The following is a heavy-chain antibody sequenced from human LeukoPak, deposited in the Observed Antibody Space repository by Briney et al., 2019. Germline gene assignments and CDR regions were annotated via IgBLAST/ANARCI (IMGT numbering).Heavy chain of an antibody. J-gene: IGHJ4*02. D-gene: IGHD1-26*01. Sequence: GGSLRLSCAASGFTFSSFAMGWVRQAPRKGLEWVSGISGSGGSTYYADSVKGRFTISRDNSKNTLYLQMNSLRAEDTAVYYCAKLDYRWELLWGQGTLVTVSS. CDR2: ISGSGGST. CDR1: GFTFSSFA. CDR3: AKLDYRWELL. V-gene: IGHV3-23*01.